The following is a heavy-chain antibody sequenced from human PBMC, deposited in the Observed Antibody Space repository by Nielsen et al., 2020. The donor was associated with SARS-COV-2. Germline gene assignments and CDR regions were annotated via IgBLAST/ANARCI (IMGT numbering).Heavy chain of an antibody. Sequence: GGSLRLSCAASGFTFSSYAVNWVRQAPGKGLEWVSCISGDGTYISYADSLKGRFTISRDNAKNSLYLQMNSLRAEDTAVYYCARDLYYYGPLDYWGQGTLVTVSS. CDR1: GFTFSSYA. J-gene: IGHJ4*02. CDR2: ISGDGTYI. D-gene: IGHD3-10*01. CDR3: ARDLYYYGPLDY. V-gene: IGHV3-21*01.